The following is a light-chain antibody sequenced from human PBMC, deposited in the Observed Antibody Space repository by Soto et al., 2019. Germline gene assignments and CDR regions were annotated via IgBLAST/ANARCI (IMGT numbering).Light chain of an antibody. CDR3: MQALQTPLT. V-gene: IGKV2-28*01. Sequence: VVMNQYPLSLPVTPGEPASISCSSSQSLLHSNGYNYLDWYLQKPGQSPQLLIYLGSNRASGVPDRFSGSGSGTDFTLKISRVEAEDVGVYYCMQALQTPLTFGGGTKVDIK. CDR1: QSLLHSNGYNY. CDR2: LGS. J-gene: IGKJ4*01.